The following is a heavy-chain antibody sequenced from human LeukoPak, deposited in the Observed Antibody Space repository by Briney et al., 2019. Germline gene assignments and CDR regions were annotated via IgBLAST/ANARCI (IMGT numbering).Heavy chain of an antibody. J-gene: IGHJ4*02. V-gene: IGHV1-69*13. CDR2: IIPIFGTA. D-gene: IGHD2-15*01. Sequence: SVKVSCKASGYTFTSYDINWVRQATGQGLEWMGGIIPIFGTANYAQKFQGRVTITADESTSTAYMELSSLRSEDTAVYYCAPSTLGSGVYSSPPPQENFDYGAQEPLAT. CDR1: GYTFTSYD. CDR3: APSTLGSGVYSSPPPQENFDY.